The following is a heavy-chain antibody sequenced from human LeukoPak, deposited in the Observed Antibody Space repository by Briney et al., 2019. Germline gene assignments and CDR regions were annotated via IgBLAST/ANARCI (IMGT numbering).Heavy chain of an antibody. J-gene: IGHJ5*02. V-gene: IGHV3-7*04. Sequence: GGSLRLSCVASGFYFSAYLMSWVRQAPGKGLEWVANIKQDGSQEFYLDSVKGRFTISRDNGNNSLYLHMSRLRVEDTAVYYCARDLKGFNLWGQGALVTVSS. CDR1: GFYFSAYL. CDR2: IKQDGSQE. CDR3: ARDLKGFNL.